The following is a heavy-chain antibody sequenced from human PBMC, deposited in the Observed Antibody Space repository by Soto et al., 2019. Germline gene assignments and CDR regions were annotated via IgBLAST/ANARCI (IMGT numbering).Heavy chain of an antibody. CDR3: ATNYAYYYYGMDV. V-gene: IGHV4-39*01. CDR1: GGSISSSSYY. CDR2: IYYSGST. J-gene: IGHJ6*02. Sequence: XETLSLTCTVAGGSISSSSYYWGWIRQPPGKGLEWIGSIYYSGSTYYNPSPKSRVTISVDTSKNQFSLKLSSVTAADTAVYYCATNYAYYYYGMDVWGQGNTVTGLL. D-gene: IGHD4-4*01.